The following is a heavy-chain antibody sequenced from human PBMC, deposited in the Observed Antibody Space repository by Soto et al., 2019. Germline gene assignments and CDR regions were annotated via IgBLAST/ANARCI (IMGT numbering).Heavy chain of an antibody. CDR1: GGSFSNYA. CDR2: IIPMFGTP. D-gene: IGHD4-4*01. Sequence: QVQLVQSGAEVKKPGSSVRVSCKTSGGSFSNYAFSWVRQAPGQGLEWMGAIIPMFGTPNYAQMFQGRVTITADESTTTANMEVSSLRSEDSAVYYCARGATVTREYFYGMDVWGQGTTVTVSS. CDR3: ARGATVTREYFYGMDV. J-gene: IGHJ6*02. V-gene: IGHV1-69*01.